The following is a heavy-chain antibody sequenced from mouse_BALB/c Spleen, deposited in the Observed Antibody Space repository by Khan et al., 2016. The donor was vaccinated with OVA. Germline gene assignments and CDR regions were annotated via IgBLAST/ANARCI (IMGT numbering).Heavy chain of an antibody. V-gene: IGHV9-3-1*01. CDR3: ARPPCVTDVMDN. CDR2: INPYTGEP. D-gene: IGHD2-12*01. J-gene: IGHJ4*01. Sequence: QVQLKQSGPELKKPGETVKISCKASGHTFTKYGMNWVKQAPGKGLKWIGWINPYTGEPTYADDFNGRFAFSLENSASTAYLQLNNLKNEGTATDFCARPPCVTDVMDNWGQGTSVTVSS. CDR1: GHTFTKYG.